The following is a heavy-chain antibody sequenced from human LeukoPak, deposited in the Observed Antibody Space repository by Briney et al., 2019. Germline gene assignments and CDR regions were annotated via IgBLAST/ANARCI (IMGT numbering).Heavy chain of an antibody. V-gene: IGHV3-30*03. Sequence: GGSLRLSCAASGFTFSSYGMHWVRQAPGKGLEWVAVISYDGSNKYYADSVKGRFTISRDNSKNTLYLQMNSLRAEDAAVYYCARDPNDPYYLNPFPYYFDYWGQGTLVTVSS. D-gene: IGHD1-1*01. J-gene: IGHJ4*02. CDR1: GFTFSSYG. CDR2: ISYDGSNK. CDR3: ARDPNDPYYLNPFPYYFDY.